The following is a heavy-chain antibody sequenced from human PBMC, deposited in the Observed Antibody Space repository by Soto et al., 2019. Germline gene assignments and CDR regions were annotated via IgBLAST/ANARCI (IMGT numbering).Heavy chain of an antibody. CDR1: GGSISSYY. V-gene: IGHV4-59*01. D-gene: IGHD3-10*01. CDR2: IYYSGST. Sequence: SETLSLTCTVSGGSISSYYWSWIRQPPGKGLEWIGYIYYSGSTNYNPSLKSRVTISVDTSKNQFSLKLSSVTAADTAVYYCARSDSMVRGVGKNYYYYYYMDVWGKGTKVTVSS. CDR3: ARSDSMVRGVGKNYYYYYYMDV. J-gene: IGHJ6*03.